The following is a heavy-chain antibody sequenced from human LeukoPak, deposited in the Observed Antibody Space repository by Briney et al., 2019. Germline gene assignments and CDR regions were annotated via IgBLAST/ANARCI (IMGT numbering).Heavy chain of an antibody. CDR3: ARDGSHRYSSGLIDY. CDR2: ISAYNGNT. Sequence: ASVKVSCKASGYTFTGYYMHWVRQAPGQGLEWMGWISAYNGNTNYAQKLQGRVTMTTDASTSTAYMELRSLRSDDTAVYYCARDGSHRYSSGLIDYWGQGTLVTVSS. J-gene: IGHJ4*02. D-gene: IGHD6-19*01. CDR1: GYTFTGYY. V-gene: IGHV1-18*04.